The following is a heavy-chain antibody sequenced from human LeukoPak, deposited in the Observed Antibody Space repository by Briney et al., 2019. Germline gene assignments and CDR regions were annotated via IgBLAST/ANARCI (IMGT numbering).Heavy chain of an antibody. V-gene: IGHV3-9*01. CDR1: GFTFDDYA. CDR3: AKARYDSSGYYDY. CDR2: ISWNSGSI. Sequence: GGSLRLSCAASGFTFDDYAMHWVQQAPGKGLEWVSGISWNSGSIGYADSVKGRFTISRDNAKNSLYLQMNSLRAEDTALYYCAKARYDSSGYYDYWGQGTLVTVSS. J-gene: IGHJ4*02. D-gene: IGHD3-22*01.